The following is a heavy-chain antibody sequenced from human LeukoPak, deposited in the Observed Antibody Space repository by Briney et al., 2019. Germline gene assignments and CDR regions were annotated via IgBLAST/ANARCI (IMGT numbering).Heavy chain of an antibody. Sequence: GGSLRLSCAASGFTFSSYGMHWVRQAPGKGLEWVAFIRRDGSNKYYADSVKGRFTISRDNSKNTLYLQMNSLRAEDTAVYYCAKDGVAAAFDPWGQGTLVTVSS. CDR1: GFTFSSYG. D-gene: IGHD6-13*01. CDR2: IRRDGSNK. V-gene: IGHV3-30*02. J-gene: IGHJ5*02. CDR3: AKDGVAAAFDP.